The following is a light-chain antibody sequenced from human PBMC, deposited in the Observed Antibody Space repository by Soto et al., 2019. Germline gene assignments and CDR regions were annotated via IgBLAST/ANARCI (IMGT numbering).Light chain of an antibody. CDR3: AKWDDSLRVYV. J-gene: IGLJ1*01. CDR1: NSRSGSNY. V-gene: IGLV1-47*01. CDR2: RND. Sequence: HSVLPQPPSASGTPGQRVTISCSTTNSRSGSNYVYWYQQLPGAAPKLLIYRNDQRPSGVPYRFSASKSGTSASLAISGLRSEDEADYFCAKWDDSLRVYVFGSGTKLIVL.